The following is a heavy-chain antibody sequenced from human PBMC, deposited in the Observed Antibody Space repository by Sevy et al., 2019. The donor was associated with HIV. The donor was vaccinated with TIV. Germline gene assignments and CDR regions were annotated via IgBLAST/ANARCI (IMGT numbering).Heavy chain of an antibody. J-gene: IGHJ6*02. V-gene: IGHV4-59*01. CDR3: ARESYLGYYYYGMDV. CDR2: IYYSGST. CDR1: GGSISSYY. Sequence: SETLSLTCTVSGGSISSYYWSWIRQPPGKGLEWIGYIYYSGSTNYNPSLKSRVTISVDTSKNQFSLKLSSVTAADTAVYYSARESYLGYYYYGMDVWGQGTTVTVSS.